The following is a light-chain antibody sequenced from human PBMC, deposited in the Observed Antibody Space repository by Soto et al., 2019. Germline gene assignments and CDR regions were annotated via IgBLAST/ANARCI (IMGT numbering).Light chain of an antibody. CDR1: QSVSSD. CDR2: GAS. CDR3: QQYNNSPPNT. J-gene: IGKJ4*01. Sequence: EILMTQSPATLSVSPGERATLSCRASQSVSSDLAWYQKKPGQAPRLLIYGASTRATGIPARFSGSGSGTEFTLTISRLQSEDFAVYYCQQYNNSPPNTFGGGTKVEIK. V-gene: IGKV3-15*01.